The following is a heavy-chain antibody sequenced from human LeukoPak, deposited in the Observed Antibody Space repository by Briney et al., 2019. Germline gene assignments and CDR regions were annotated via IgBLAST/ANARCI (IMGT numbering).Heavy chain of an antibody. J-gene: IGHJ4*02. Sequence: GGSLRLSCAAAGFTFSSYEMNWVRQAPGKGLEWVSYISSSGSTIYYAVSVKGRFTISRDNAKNSLYMQMNSVRAEDTAVYYCARAPEGVDYWGQGTLVTVSS. CDR1: GFTFSSYE. CDR3: ARAPEGVDY. V-gene: IGHV3-48*03. CDR2: ISSSGSTI. D-gene: IGHD3-10*01.